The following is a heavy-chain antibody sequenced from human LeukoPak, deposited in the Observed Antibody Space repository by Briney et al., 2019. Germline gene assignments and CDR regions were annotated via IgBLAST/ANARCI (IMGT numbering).Heavy chain of an antibody. CDR2: INPSGGST. V-gene: IGHV1-46*01. CDR3: ARDLSVLWFGELYSPGAN. Sequence: ASVKVSCKASGYTFTGYYMHWVRQAPGQGLEWMGIINPSGGSTSYAQKFQGRVTMTRDTSTSTVYMELSSLRSEDTAVYYCARDLSVLWFGELYSPGANWGQGTLVTVSS. J-gene: IGHJ4*02. D-gene: IGHD3-10*01. CDR1: GYTFTGYY.